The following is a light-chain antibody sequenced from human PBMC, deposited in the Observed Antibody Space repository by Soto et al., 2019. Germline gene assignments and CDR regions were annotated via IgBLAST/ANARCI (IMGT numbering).Light chain of an antibody. V-gene: IGKV3D-15*01. Sequence: EIVMTQSPATLSVSPGERATLSCRASQSVSNNYLAWYQQKPCQAPRLLIYDASNRATGIPARFSGSGSGTDFTLTISSLEPQDFAVYYCQQYKNWPPSTFGQGTKLDIK. CDR2: DAS. CDR1: QSVSNN. CDR3: QQYKNWPPST. J-gene: IGKJ1*01.